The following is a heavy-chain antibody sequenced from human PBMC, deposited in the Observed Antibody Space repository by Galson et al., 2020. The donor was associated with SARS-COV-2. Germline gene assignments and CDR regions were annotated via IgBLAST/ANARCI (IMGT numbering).Heavy chain of an antibody. J-gene: IGHJ3*02. D-gene: IGHD3-16*01. CDR3: ARDPYGGGAREAVDI. CDR2: INPNSGGT. CDR1: GYTFTGYY. V-gene: IGHV1-2*04. Sequence: ASVKVSCKASGYTFTGYYMHWVRQAPGQGLEWMGWINPNSGGTNYAQKFQGWVTMTRDTSISTAYMELSRLRSDDTAVYYCARDPYGGGAREAVDIWGQGTMVTVSS.